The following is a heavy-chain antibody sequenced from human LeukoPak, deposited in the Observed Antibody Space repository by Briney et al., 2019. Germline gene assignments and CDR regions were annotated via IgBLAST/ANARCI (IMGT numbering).Heavy chain of an antibody. Sequence: SETLSLTCTVSGASISSLYWSWIRQPPGRGLEWIGFISNSGSPTYNPSLNSRVTISLDTSKNQFPLKVNYVTAADTAVYYCASESRQLGNWGQGTLVTVSS. D-gene: IGHD1-1*01. J-gene: IGHJ4*02. V-gene: IGHV4-59*01. CDR3: ASESRQLGN. CDR1: GASISSLY. CDR2: ISNSGSP.